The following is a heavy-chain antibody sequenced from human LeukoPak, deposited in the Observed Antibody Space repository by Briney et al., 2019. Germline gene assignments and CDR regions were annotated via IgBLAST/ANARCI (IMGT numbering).Heavy chain of an antibody. J-gene: IGHJ6*03. CDR3: ARDRTDGDYPYYYYMDV. D-gene: IGHD4-17*01. CDR1: GGSISSYY. V-gene: IGHV4-59*01. CDR2: IYYSGST. Sequence: SETLSLTCTVSGGSISSYYWSWIRQPPGKGLEWIGYIYYSGSTNYNPSLKSRVTTSVDTSKNQFSLKLSSVTAADTAVYYCARDRTDGDYPYYYYMDVWGKGTTVTVSS.